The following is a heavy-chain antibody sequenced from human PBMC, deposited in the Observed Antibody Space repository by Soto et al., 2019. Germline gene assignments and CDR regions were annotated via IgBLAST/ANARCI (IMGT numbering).Heavy chain of an antibody. CDR1: GYTFTGYY. D-gene: IGHD5-18*01. J-gene: IGHJ6*02. CDR3: ARDGSYGPYYYYGMDV. CDR2: INPNSGGT. Sequence: QVQLVQSGAEVKKPGASVKVSCKASGYTFTGYYMHWVRQAPGQGLEWMGWINPNSGGTNYAQKFQGRVTMTRDTSISTAYMELSRLRSDDMAVYYCARDGSYGPYYYYGMDVWGQGTTVTVSS. V-gene: IGHV1-2*02.